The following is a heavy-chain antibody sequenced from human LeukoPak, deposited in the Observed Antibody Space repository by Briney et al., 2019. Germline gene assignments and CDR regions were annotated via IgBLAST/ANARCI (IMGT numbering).Heavy chain of an antibody. D-gene: IGHD2-2*01. CDR2: ISSSSSYI. CDR3: AREIVLIPAAPPGFHY. V-gene: IGHV3-21*01. CDR1: GFTFSRYS. Sequence: GGSLRLSCAGSGFTFSRYSINWVRQAPGKGLEGVSSISSSSSYIYYAASVKGRFTISRDNAKNSVYLQMNSLRVEDTAVYYCAREIVLIPAAPPGFHYWGQGTLVTVPS. J-gene: IGHJ4*02.